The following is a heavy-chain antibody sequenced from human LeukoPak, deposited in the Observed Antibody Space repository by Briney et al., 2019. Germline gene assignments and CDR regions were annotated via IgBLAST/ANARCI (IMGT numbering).Heavy chain of an antibody. CDR3: ARDANCSGGSCYSVY. J-gene: IGHJ4*02. V-gene: IGHV1-69*04. D-gene: IGHD2-15*01. CDR1: GGTFSSYA. CDR2: IIPILGIA. Sequence: AASVKVSCKASGGTFSSYAISWVRQAPGQGLEWMGRIIPILGIANYTQKFQVRVTITADKSPSTAYMELSSLRSEDTAVYYCARDANCSGGSCYSVYWGQGTLVTVSS.